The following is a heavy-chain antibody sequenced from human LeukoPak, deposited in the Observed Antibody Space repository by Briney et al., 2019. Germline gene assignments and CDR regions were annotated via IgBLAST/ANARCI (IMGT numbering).Heavy chain of an antibody. D-gene: IGHD3-3*01. J-gene: IGHJ4*02. V-gene: IGHV4-59*01. CDR1: GGSISSYY. CDR3: ARSPDFLEWLLYFDY. CDR2: IYYSGST. Sequence: PSETLSLTCTVSGGSISSYYWSWIRQPPGKGLEWLGYIYYSGSTNYNPSLKSRVTISVDTSKNQFSLKLSSVTAADTAVYYCARSPDFLEWLLYFDYWGQGTLVTVSS.